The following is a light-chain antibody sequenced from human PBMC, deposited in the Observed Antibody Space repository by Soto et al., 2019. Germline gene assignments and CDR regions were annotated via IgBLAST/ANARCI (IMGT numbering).Light chain of an antibody. V-gene: IGLV2-14*03. CDR2: DVS. CDR3: SSYTSSSTYV. Sequence: QSALTQPASVSGSPGRSITISCTGTISDVGGYNYVSWYQQHPGKAPKLMIFDVSNRPSGVSNRFSGSKSGYTASLTISGLQAEDEADYYCSSYTSSSTYVFGTGTKLTVL. CDR1: ISDVGGYNY. J-gene: IGLJ1*01.